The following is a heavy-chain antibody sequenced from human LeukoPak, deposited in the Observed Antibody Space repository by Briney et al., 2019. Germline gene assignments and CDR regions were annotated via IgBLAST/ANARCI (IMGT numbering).Heavy chain of an antibody. V-gene: IGHV3-23*01. CDR1: GITLSNYG. D-gene: IGHD3-22*01. J-gene: IGHJ4*02. CDR3: ARGISYYYDSSGYYGFDY. Sequence: GGSLRLSCAVSGITLSNYGMSWVRQAPGKGLEWVAGISDSGGSTNYADSVKGRFTISRDNPKNTLYLQMNSLRAEDTAVYYCARGISYYYDSSGYYGFDYWGQGTLVTVSS. CDR2: ISDSGGST.